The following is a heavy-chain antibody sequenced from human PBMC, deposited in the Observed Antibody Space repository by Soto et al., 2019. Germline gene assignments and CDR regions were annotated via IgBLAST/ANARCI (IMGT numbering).Heavy chain of an antibody. CDR1: GYTLNEVA. V-gene: IGHV1-24*01. J-gene: IGHJ5*02. CDR2: FDPDEAET. D-gene: IGHD4-17*01. CDR3: TTYHGDYSFDH. Sequence: QVQLVQSGAEVKKPGASVKVSCKVSGYTLNEVAMHWVRQAPGKGLEWLGGFDPDEAETIYAQHFQGRVTMTEDTSTDTVYMELSSLRSEDTALYCCTTYHGDYSFDHWGQGTLVTVSS.